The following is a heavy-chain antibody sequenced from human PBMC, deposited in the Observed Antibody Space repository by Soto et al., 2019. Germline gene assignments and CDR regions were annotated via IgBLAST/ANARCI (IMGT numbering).Heavy chain of an antibody. CDR1: GGSLSSGNYH. D-gene: IGHD2-15*01. CDR2: VDHTDNS. V-gene: IGHV4-39*01. Sequence: QLQLQESGPGLVKPSETLSLTCNVSGGSLSSGNYHWGWVRQSPGKGLEWIASVDHTDNSYYNPSLRSRVTVSVDTSKNQFSLTVSFVTAADTAIYYCARRIWDPAVVAVATRGAFDVWGQGTMVSVSS. CDR3: ARRIWDPAVVAVATRGAFDV. J-gene: IGHJ3*01.